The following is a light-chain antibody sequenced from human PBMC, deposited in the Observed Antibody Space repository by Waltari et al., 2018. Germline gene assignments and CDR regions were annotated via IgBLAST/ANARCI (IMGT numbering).Light chain of an antibody. CDR3: CSYAGSYTWV. J-gene: IGLJ3*02. Sequence: QSALTQPASGSGSPGQSITISCPGTSSDVGNYNLVSWYQQYPGKAPKVMIYDYNRRPSGVSDRFSGSKSGNPASLTISGVQAEDEADYYCCSYAGSYTWVFGGGTKLTVL. CDR1: SSDVGNYNL. V-gene: IGLV2-23*01. CDR2: DYN.